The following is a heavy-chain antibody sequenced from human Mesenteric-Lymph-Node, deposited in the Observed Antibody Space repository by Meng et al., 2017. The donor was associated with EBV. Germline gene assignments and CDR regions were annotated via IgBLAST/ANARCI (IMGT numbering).Heavy chain of an antibody. D-gene: IGHD1-14*01. J-gene: IGHJ4*02. Sequence: QVHLQESGPGLVRPSETLSLTCAVSGVSIKTYYWSWIRQPPGKRLEWIGYIYYSGSTNYNPSLKSRVAISVDTSVNQFSLRLTSVTAADTAVYYCARDRWTDGTHDYWGQGTLVTVSS. V-gene: IGHV4-59*01. CDR2: IYYSGST. CDR3: ARDRWTDGTHDY. CDR1: GVSIKTYY.